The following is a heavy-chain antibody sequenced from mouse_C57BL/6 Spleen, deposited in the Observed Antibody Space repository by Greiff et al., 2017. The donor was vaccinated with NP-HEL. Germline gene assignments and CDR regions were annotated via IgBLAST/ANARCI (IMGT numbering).Heavy chain of an antibody. CDR1: GYAFTNYL. CDR2: INPGSGGT. J-gene: IGHJ2*01. CDR3: ARSEVLYYFDY. V-gene: IGHV1-54*01. D-gene: IGHD5-1*01. Sequence: QVQLKQSGAELVRPGTSVKVSCKASGYAFTNYLIEWVKQRPGQGLEWIGVINPGSGGTNYNEKFKGKATLTADKSSSTAYMQLSSLTSEDSAVYFCARSEVLYYFDYWGQGTTLTVSS.